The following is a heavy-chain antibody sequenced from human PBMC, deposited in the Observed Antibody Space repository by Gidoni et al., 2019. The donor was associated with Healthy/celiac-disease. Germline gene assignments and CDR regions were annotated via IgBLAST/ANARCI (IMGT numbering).Heavy chain of an antibody. CDR3: ARAPTVTTGGWFDP. D-gene: IGHD4-17*01. J-gene: IGHJ5*02. Sequence: QVQLQESGPGLVKPSQTLSLTCTVSGGSISSGGYYWSWIRQHPGKGLEWIGYIYYSGSTYYNPSLKSRVTISVDTSKNQFSLKLSSVTAADTAVYYCARAPTVTTGGWFDPWGQGTLVTVSS. V-gene: IGHV4-31*03. CDR1: GGSISSGGYY. CDR2: IYYSGST.